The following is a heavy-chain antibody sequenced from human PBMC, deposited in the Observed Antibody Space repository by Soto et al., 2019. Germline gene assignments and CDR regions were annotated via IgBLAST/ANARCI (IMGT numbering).Heavy chain of an antibody. J-gene: IGHJ5*02. D-gene: IGHD3-16*01. CDR3: ARAGEEDPGLGLNWFDP. CDR2: IYYSGST. Sequence: QVQLQESGPGLVKPSQTLSLTCTVSGGSISSGGYYWSWIRQHPGKGLEWIGYIYYSGSTYYNPSLKSRVTISVDTSKNQFSLKLSSVTAADTAVYYCARAGEEDPGLGLNWFDPWGQGTLVTVSS. V-gene: IGHV4-31*03. CDR1: GGSISSGGYY.